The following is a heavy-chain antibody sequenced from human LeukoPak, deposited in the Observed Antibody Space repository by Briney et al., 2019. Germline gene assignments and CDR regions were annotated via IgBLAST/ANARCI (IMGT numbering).Heavy chain of an antibody. D-gene: IGHD2-2*01. V-gene: IGHV3-21*01. CDR1: GFTFSSYS. J-gene: IGHJ4*02. CDR2: ISSSSSYI. CDR3: ARDYCSSTSCYAGFDY. Sequence: GGSLRLSCAASGFTFSSYSMNWVRQAPGKGLEWVSSISSSSSYIYYADSVKGRFTISRDNAKNSLYLQMNSLRAEDTAVYYCARDYCSSTSCYAGFDYWGQGTLVTVS.